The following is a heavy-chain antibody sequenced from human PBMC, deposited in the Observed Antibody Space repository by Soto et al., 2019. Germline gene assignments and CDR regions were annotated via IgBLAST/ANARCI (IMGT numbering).Heavy chain of an antibody. CDR2: ISYDGSNK. D-gene: IGHD5-12*01. Sequence: GGSLILSCAASGFTFSSYAMHWVRQAPGKGLEWVAVISYDGSNKYYADSVKGRFTISRDNSKNTLYLQMNSLRAEDTAVYYCARDYYRFNSGYGFSMDVWGQGTTVTVSS. V-gene: IGHV3-30-3*01. CDR1: GFTFSSYA. J-gene: IGHJ6*02. CDR3: ARDYYRFNSGYGFSMDV.